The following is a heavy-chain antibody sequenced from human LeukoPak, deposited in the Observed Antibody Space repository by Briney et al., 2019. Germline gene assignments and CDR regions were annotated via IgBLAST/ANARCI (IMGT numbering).Heavy chain of an antibody. V-gene: IGHV3-48*03. CDR1: GFTFSSFE. D-gene: IGHD3-10*01. CDR2: ISSSGTTI. Sequence: GGSLRLSCVASGFTFSSFEMNWVRQAPGKGLEWVSYISSSGTTISYADSVKGRFTISRDNANNSLYLQMNSLRVEDRAFYHCASYGSGNLWGQGTLVTVSS. CDR3: ASYGSGNL. J-gene: IGHJ5*02.